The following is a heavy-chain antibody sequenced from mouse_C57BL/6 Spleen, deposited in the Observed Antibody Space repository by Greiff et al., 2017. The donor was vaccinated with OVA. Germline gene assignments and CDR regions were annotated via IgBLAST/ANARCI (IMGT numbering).Heavy chain of an antibody. CDR2: ISSGSSTI. CDR3: ARRIYDGPLDY. J-gene: IGHJ2*01. D-gene: IGHD2-3*01. Sequence: DVHLVESGGGLVKPGGSLKLSCAASGFTFRDYGMHWVRQAPEKGLEWVAYISSGSSTIYYADTVKGRFTISRDNAKNTLFLQMTSLRSEDTAMYYCARRIYDGPLDYWGQGTTLTVSS. V-gene: IGHV5-17*01. CDR1: GFTFRDYG.